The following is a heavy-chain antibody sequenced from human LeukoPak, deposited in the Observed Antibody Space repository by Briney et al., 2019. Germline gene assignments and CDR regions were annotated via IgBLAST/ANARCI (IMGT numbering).Heavy chain of an antibody. Sequence: PGGSLRLSCAASGFTFSSYWMHWGRQSPRKGLVWVSRISGDGSSTSYADSVKGRFTISRDNAKNTLYLQMNSLRAEDTAVYYSARVGYTSRWKGRLDYWSQGTLVTVSS. J-gene: IGHJ4*02. CDR3: ARVGYTSRWKGRLDY. CDR2: ISGDGSST. V-gene: IGHV3-74*01. CDR1: GFTFSSYW. D-gene: IGHD6-13*01.